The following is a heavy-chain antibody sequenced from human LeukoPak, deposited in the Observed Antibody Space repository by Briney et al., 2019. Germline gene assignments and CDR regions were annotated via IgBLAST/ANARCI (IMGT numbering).Heavy chain of an antibody. D-gene: IGHD2-2*02. J-gene: IGHJ6*03. CDR3: ALVCSTTCYTYYMDV. CDR1: GGTFSSYA. Sequence: ASVKVSCKASGGTFSSYAISWVRQAPGQGLEWMGRIIPIFGTANYAQKFQGRVTITTDESTSTAYMELSSLRSEDTAVHYCALVCSTTCYTYYMDVWGKGTTVTVSS. CDR2: IIPIFGTA. V-gene: IGHV1-69*05.